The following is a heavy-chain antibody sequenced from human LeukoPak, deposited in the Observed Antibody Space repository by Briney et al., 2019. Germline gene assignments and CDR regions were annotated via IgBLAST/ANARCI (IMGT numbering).Heavy chain of an antibody. D-gene: IGHD6-19*01. V-gene: IGHV3-30*02. CDR2: IRSDGSNK. J-gene: IGHJ4*02. CDR3: AKGYSSGLYKLYYFDF. Sequence: GGSLRLSCAASGFTFSSYGMHWVRQAPGKGLEWVAFIRSDGSNKYSADSVKGRFTISRDNSRNTLYLQMNSLRAEDTAVYYCAKGYSSGLYKLYYFDFWGQGTLVTVSS. CDR1: GFTFSSYG.